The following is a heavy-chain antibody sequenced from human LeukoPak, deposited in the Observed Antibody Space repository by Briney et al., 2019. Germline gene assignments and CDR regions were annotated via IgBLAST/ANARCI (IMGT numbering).Heavy chain of an antibody. V-gene: IGHV3-30*18. CDR2: ISYDGSNE. D-gene: IGHD5-12*01. CDR3: AKDEGRRAYSGYVAY. Sequence: GGSLRLSCAASGFTFSSYGMHWVRQAPGKGLEGVASISYDGSNEWYADSVKGRSTISRDNSRSTLYLQMNSLRAEDTAVYYCAKDEGRRAYSGYVAYWGQGTLATVSS. J-gene: IGHJ4*02. CDR1: GFTFSSYG.